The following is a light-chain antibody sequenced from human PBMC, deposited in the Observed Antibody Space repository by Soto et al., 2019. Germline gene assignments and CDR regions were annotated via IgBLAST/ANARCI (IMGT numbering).Light chain of an antibody. J-gene: IGKJ5*01. V-gene: IGKV3D-20*02. Sequence: IGWKQSPGALSLSQGERATLSCRASQSFNSIYLAWYQQKPGQAPRLLIYGASNRATGIPDRFSGSGSGTDFTLTISRLEPEDFAVYYCQQRYNWPITFGQGTRLEIK. CDR2: GAS. CDR3: QQRYNWPIT. CDR1: QSFNSIY.